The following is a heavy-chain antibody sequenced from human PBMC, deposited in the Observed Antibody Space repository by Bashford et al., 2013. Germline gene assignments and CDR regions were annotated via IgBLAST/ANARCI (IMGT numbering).Heavy chain of an antibody. J-gene: IGHJ4*02. Sequence: VRQAPGGGWSGSSAISGTDSSTYYAVTVRGRFTISRDDYTNTLYLQMNSLRVEDTAVYYCAKEMGWDLPSWYSDYWGQGDLVTVSS. V-gene: IGHV3-23*01. CDR2: ISGTDSST. CDR3: AKEMGWDLPSWYSDY. D-gene: IGHD1-26*01.